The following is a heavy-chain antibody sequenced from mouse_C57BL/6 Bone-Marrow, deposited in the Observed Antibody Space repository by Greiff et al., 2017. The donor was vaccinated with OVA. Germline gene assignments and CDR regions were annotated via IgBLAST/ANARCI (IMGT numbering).Heavy chain of an antibody. D-gene: IGHD2-4*01. CDR3: ARRDDYDGFAY. V-gene: IGHV1-64*01. CDR2: IHPNSGST. Sequence: QVQLKQSGAELVKPGASVKLSCKASGYTFTSYWMHWVKQRPGQGLEWIGMIHPNSGSTNYNEKFKSKATLTVDKSSSTAYMQLSSLTSEDSAVYYCARRDDYDGFAYWGQGTLVTVSA. CDR1: GYTFTSYW. J-gene: IGHJ3*01.